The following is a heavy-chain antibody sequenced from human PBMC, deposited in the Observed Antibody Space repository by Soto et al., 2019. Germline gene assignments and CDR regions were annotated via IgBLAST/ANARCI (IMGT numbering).Heavy chain of an antibody. Sequence: SETLSLTCAVSGGSISNSNWWSWVRQPPGKGLEWIGEIYHSGSTNYNPSLKSRVTISVDTSKNQFSLKLRSVTAADTAVYYCARDQGSGWYFYWGQGTLVTVSS. D-gene: IGHD6-19*01. CDR1: GGSISNSNW. V-gene: IGHV4-4*02. CDR2: IYHSGST. CDR3: ARDQGSGWYFY. J-gene: IGHJ4*02.